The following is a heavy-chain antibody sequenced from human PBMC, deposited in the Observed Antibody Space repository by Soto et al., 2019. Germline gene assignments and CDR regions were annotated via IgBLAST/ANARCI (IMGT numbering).Heavy chain of an antibody. CDR2: IYHSGST. V-gene: IGHV4-30-2*01. J-gene: IGHJ3*02. CDR1: GGSISSGGYS. Sequence: TSETLSLTCAVSGGSISSGGYSWSWIRQPPGKGLEWIGYIYHSGSTYYNPSLKSRVTISVDRSKNQFSLKLSSVTAADTAVYYCAREVIYPRGAFDIWGQGTMVTVSS. D-gene: IGHD3-10*01. CDR3: AREVIYPRGAFDI.